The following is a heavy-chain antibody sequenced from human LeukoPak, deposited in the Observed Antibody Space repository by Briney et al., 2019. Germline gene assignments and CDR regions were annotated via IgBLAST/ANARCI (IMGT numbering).Heavy chain of an antibody. J-gene: IGHJ6*03. CDR1: GYTFTGYY. D-gene: IGHD1-1*01. Sequence: ASVKVSCEASGYTFTGYYMHWVRQAPGQGLEWMGWINPNSGGTNYAQKFQGRVTMTRDTSISTAYMELSRLRSDDTAVYYCARGLGSGATLNYYYMDVWGKGTTVTVSS. CDR3: ARGLGSGATLNYYYMDV. V-gene: IGHV1-2*02. CDR2: INPNSGGT.